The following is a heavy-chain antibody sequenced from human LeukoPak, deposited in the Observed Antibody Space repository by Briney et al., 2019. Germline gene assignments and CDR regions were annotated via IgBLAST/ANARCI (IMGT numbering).Heavy chain of an antibody. V-gene: IGHV3-23*01. D-gene: IGHD6-19*01. CDR2: ISGSGGST. J-gene: IGHJ4*02. CDR3: AKDLRQWLSYYFDN. CDR1: GFTFSSYA. Sequence: GGSLRLSCAASGFTFSSYAMNWVRQAPGEGLEWVSTISGSGGSTYYADSVKGRFTISRDNSKNTLYLQMNSLRAEDTAVYYCAKDLRQWLSYYFDNWGQRTLVTVSS.